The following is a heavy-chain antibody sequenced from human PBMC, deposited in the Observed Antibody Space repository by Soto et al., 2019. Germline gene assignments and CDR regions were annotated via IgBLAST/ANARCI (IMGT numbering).Heavy chain of an antibody. V-gene: IGHV3-74*01. CDR1: GFTFSSYW. J-gene: IGHJ4*02. CDR3: ASLSAPVDF. D-gene: IGHD2-2*01. Sequence: GGSLRLSCVASGFTFSSYWMHWLRQAPGRELVWVSELDTDGTSRKYADSVKGRFIISRDNAENTLYLQMNSMTGEDTAVCFCASLSAPVDFWGRGTLVTVSS. CDR2: LDTDGTSR.